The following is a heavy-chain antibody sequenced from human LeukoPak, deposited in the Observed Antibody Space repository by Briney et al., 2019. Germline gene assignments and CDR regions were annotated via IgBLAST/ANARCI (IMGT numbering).Heavy chain of an antibody. CDR2: ISYDGSNK. J-gene: IGHJ4*02. V-gene: IGHV3-30*19. Sequence: GGSLRLSCAASGFTFSSYGMHWVRQAPGKGLEWVAVISYDGSNKYYADSVKGRFTIPRDNSKNTLYLQMNSLRAEDTAVYYCARVNGILSQIDYWGQGTLVTASS. CDR3: ARVNGILSQIDY. CDR1: GFTFSSYG. D-gene: IGHD2/OR15-2a*01.